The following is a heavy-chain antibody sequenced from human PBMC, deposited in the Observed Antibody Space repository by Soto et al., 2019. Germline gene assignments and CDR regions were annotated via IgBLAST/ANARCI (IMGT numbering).Heavy chain of an antibody. CDR1: GYTFTSYG. CDR3: ARRRVEIDDDAFDI. CDR2: ISGYNGKT. D-gene: IGHD2-15*01. J-gene: IGHJ3*02. V-gene: IGHV1-18*01. Sequence: QVHLVQSGAEVKKPGASVKVSCKASGYTFTSYGISWVRQAPGQGLEWMGWISGYNGKTKYAQKLQGRVTMTTDTSTRTAYMELRSLRSDGTAVYYCARRRVEIDDDAFDIWGQGTVVTVSP.